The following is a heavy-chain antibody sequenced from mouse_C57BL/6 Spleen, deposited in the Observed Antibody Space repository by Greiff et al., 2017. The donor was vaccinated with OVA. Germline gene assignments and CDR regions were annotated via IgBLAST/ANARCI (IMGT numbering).Heavy chain of an antibody. CDR3: ALSLYGYGGY. CDR1: GYTFTSSW. D-gene: IGHD2-2*01. Sequence: QVPVKQPGAELVRPGSSVQLSCKASGYTFTSSWMHWVQHRPIPGLECIGNIYPSDSETHYNQQFKDNAPLPVEKSSSTAYMQLSSLTSEDSAVYYCALSLYGYGGYWGQGTLVTVSA. J-gene: IGHJ3*01. V-gene: IGHV1-52*01. CDR2: IYPSDSET.